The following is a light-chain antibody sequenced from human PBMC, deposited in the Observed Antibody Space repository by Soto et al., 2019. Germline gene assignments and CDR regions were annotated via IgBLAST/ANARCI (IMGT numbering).Light chain of an antibody. CDR2: DNN. CDR3: GTWDSSLSAVV. J-gene: IGLJ2*01. Sequence: SVLTQPPSVSAAPGQKVTISCSGSSSNIGNNYVSWYQQLPTTAPKLLIYDNNQRPSGIPDRFSGSKSDTSATLGITGLQTGDEADYYCGTWDSSLSAVVFGGGTKLTVL. CDR1: SSNIGNNY. V-gene: IGLV1-51*01.